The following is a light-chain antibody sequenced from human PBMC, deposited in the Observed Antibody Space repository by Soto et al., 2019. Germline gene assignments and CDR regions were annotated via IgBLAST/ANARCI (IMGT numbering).Light chain of an antibody. Sequence: DIVMTQTPLSSPVTLGQAASISCMSSQILLHSDGNTYLSWFQQRPGQPPRXIIYKVSDRFSGVPDRFSGSGAGTDFKLTISRVEAEDVGIYYCMQATQSHWTFGQGTKVDIK. CDR3: MQATQSHWT. V-gene: IGKV2-24*01. CDR2: KVS. CDR1: QILLHSDGNTY. J-gene: IGKJ1*01.